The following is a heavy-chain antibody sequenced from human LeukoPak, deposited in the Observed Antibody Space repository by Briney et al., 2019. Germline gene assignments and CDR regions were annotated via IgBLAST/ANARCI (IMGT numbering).Heavy chain of an antibody. CDR2: IIPIFGTA. V-gene: IGHV1-69*01. Sequence: ASVKVSCKASGGTFSSYAISWVRQAPGQGLEWMGGIIPIFGTANYAQKFQGRVTITADESTSTAYMELSSLRSEDTAVYYCAGGIAAAGAFDYWGQGTLVTVSS. D-gene: IGHD6-13*01. CDR1: GGTFSSYA. J-gene: IGHJ4*02. CDR3: AGGIAAAGAFDY.